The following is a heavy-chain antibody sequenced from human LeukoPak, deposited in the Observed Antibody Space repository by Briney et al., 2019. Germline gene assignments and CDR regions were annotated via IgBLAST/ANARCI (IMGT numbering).Heavy chain of an antibody. CDR2: VCHDGGT. CDR3: AKEGRDSGGYNGWFEP. J-gene: IGHJ5*02. V-gene: IGHV4-31*03. CDR1: GGSISSGGYC. D-gene: IGHD2-15*01. Sequence: SETLSLTCTVSGGSISSGGYCWSWIRQHPGKGLEWIGYVCHDGGTSYNPSLKSRVTVAIDTSKNQFSLKLNSVTAADTAVFYCAKEGRDSGGYNGWFEPWGQGTLVTVSS.